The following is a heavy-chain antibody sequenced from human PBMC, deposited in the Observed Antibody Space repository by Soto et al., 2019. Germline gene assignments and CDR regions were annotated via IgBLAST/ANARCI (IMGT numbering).Heavy chain of an antibody. CDR2: IKSDGSTT. CDR3: ARDFYGVGY. CDR1: GFTFSSYW. D-gene: IGHD4-17*01. Sequence: GSLRLSCAASGFTFSSYWMHWVRQPPGKGLVWVSRIKSDGSTTTYADSVKGRFTISRDNARNTLYLQMNSLRAEDTAVYYCARDFYGVGYWGQGTLVTVSS. V-gene: IGHV3-74*03. J-gene: IGHJ4*02.